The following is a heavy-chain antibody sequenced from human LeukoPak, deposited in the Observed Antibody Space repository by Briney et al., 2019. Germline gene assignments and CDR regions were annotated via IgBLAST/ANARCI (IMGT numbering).Heavy chain of an antibody. CDR1: GYTFTGYY. CDR2: INPNSGGT. D-gene: IGHD4-17*01. J-gene: IGHJ3*02. CDR3: ARRGGYGDLPDAFDI. Sequence: GASVKVSCKASGYTFTGYYMHWVGQAPGQGLEWMGWINPNSGGTNHAQKFQGRVTMTRDTSISTAYMELSRLRSDDTAVYYCARRGGYGDLPDAFDIWGQGTMVTVSS. V-gene: IGHV1-2*02.